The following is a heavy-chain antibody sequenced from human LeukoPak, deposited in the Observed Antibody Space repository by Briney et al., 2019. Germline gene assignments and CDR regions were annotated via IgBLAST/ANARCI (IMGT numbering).Heavy chain of an antibody. D-gene: IGHD3-9*01. CDR1: GFTFSSYW. V-gene: IGHV3-74*01. Sequence: GSLRLSCVASGFTFSSYWMHWVRQDPRKGLVWVSRINGDGRNINYADSVRGRFTISRDNAKNTLYLQMNTLRVEDTAVYYCTRDRMDDDVSTGLHHYYMDVWGQGATVTVSS. CDR2: INGDGRNI. CDR3: TRDRMDDDVSTGLHHYYMDV. J-gene: IGHJ6*02.